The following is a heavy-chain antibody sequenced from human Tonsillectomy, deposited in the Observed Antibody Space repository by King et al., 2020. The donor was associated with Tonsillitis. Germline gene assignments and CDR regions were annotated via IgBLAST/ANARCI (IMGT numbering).Heavy chain of an antibody. Sequence: VQLVESGGDLVQPGGSLRLSCAASGFSFSNYAMSWVRQAPGKGLEWVSGISGSAGSTYYADSVKGRFTISRDNSKNTLYLQMNSLRAEDTAVYYCAKDAARDILTCHPNDAFDIWGQGTMVTVSS. CDR1: GFSFSNYA. D-gene: IGHD3-9*01. V-gene: IGHV3-23*04. CDR3: AKDAARDILTCHPNDAFDI. CDR2: ISGSAGST. J-gene: IGHJ3*02.